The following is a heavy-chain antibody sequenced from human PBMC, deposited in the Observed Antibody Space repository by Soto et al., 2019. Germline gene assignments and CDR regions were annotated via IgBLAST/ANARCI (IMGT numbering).Heavy chain of an antibody. CDR1: GFTFSSYS. V-gene: IGHV3-21*01. J-gene: IGHJ6*02. CDR2: ISCSSSYI. Sequence: EVQLVESGGGLVKPGGSLRLSCAASGFTFSSYSMNWVRLAPGKRLEWVSSISCSSSYIYYADSVKGRFTITRDNAKNSLYLQMNSLRAEDTAVYYCARVVDYCDPYYYYGMDVWGQGTTVTVSS. CDR3: ARVVDYCDPYYYYGMDV. D-gene: IGHD3-22*01.